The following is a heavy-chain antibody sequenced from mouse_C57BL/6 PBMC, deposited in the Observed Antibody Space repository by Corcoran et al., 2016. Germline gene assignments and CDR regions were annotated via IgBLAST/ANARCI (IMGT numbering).Heavy chain of an antibody. V-gene: IGHV8-12*01. CDR2: IYWDDDK. CDR3: ARSSITTVGYFDV. J-gene: IGHJ1*03. Sequence: QVTLKESGPGILQSSQTLSLTCSFSGFSLSTSGMGVSWIRQPSGKGLEWLAHIYWDDDKRYNPSLKSRLTISKDTSRNQVFLKITSVDTADTATYYCARSSITTVGYFDVWGTGTTVTVSS. CDR1: GFSLSTSGMG. D-gene: IGHD1-1*01.